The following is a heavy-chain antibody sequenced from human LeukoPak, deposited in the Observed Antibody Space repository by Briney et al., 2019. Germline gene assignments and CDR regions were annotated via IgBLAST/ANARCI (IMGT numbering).Heavy chain of an antibody. V-gene: IGHV4-4*07. CDR1: GGSISSYY. J-gene: IGHJ6*03. CDR3: AGTSGYAGYYYYYMDV. D-gene: IGHD3-22*01. CDR2: IYTSGST. Sequence: SETLSLTCTVSGGSISSYYWSWIRQPAGKGLEWIGRIYTSGSTNYNPSLKSRVTITVDTSKNQFSLKLSSVTAADTAVYYCAGTSGYAGYYYYYMDVWGKGTTVTVSS.